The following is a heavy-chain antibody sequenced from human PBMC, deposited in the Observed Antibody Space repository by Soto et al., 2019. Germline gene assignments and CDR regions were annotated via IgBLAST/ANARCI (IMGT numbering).Heavy chain of an antibody. Sequence: EVQLVESGGALLKPGGSRRLSGEALGLILDSFAMTWVGQPQGKGREWVSYISPGGDRIYYAESLKGRITISRDNARNSLSLQMNILSDEDTAVYYCTKSADSAGWGVDFWGQGTLVTVSS. D-gene: IGHD6-19*01. CDR3: TKSADSAGWGVDF. J-gene: IGHJ4*02. V-gene: IGHV3-48*02. CDR2: ISPGGDRI. CDR1: GLILDSFA.